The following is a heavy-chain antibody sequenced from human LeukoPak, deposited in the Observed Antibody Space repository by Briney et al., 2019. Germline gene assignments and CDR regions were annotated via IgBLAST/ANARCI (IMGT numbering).Heavy chain of an antibody. V-gene: IGHV3-49*03. D-gene: IGHD3-22*01. CDR2: IRSKAYGGTT. CDR1: GYSISSGYY. CDR3: TREWVDYYDSSGYYYLFDY. J-gene: IGHJ4*02. Sequence: LSLTCTVSGYSISSGYYWGWIRQPPGKGLEWVGFIRSKAYGGTTEYAASVKGRFTISRDDSKSIAYLQMNSLKTEDTAVYYCTREWVDYYDSSGYYYLFDYWGQGTLVTVSS.